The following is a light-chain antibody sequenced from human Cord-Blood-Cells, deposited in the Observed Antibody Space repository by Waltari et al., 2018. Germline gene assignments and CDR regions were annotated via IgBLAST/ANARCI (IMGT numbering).Light chain of an antibody. Sequence: DIQMTQSPSSLSASVGDRVTITCQASQDISNYLNWYQQKPGKAPKLLIYDASNLETGVPSRFSGSGSGTDFTFTSSSLQPEDIATYYCQQYDNLPLGPGTKVDIK. V-gene: IGKV1-33*01. CDR3: QQYDNLP. CDR1: QDISNY. CDR2: DAS. J-gene: IGKJ3*01.